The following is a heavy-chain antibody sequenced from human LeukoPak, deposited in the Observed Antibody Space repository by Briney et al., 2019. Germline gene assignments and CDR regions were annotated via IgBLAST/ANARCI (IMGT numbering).Heavy chain of an antibody. CDR3: ARDSLDSSGFYPTDY. CDR2: ISSSSSYI. D-gene: IGHD3-22*01. J-gene: IGHJ4*02. CDR1: GFTFSRHT. Sequence: GGSLRLSCAASGFTFSRHTMNWVRQAPGKGLEWVSYISSSSSYIYYADSVKGRFTISRDNAKNSVYLQMNSLRAEDTAVYYCARDSLDSSGFYPTDYWGQGTLVTVSS. V-gene: IGHV3-21*01.